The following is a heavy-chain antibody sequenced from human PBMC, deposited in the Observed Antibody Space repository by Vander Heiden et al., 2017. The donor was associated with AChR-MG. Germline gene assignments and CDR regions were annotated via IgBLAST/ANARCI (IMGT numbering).Heavy chain of an antibody. V-gene: IGHV1-69*04. CDR2: IIPILGIA. J-gene: IGHJ5*02. CDR1: VGTFSSYA. Sequence: QVQLVQSGAEVKKPGSSVNVSCKASVGTFSSYAISWVRQAPGQGLEWMGRIIPILGIANYAQKFQGRVTITADKSTSTAYMELSSLRSEDTAVYYCARSGIAVENWFDPWGQGTLVTVSS. CDR3: ARSGIAVENWFDP. D-gene: IGHD6-19*01.